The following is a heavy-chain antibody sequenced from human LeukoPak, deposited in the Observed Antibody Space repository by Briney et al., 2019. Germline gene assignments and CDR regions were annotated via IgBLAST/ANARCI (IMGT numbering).Heavy chain of an antibody. D-gene: IGHD7-27*01. V-gene: IGHV4-38-2*02. CDR3: ARVRQPWGSDAFDM. Sequence: SETLSLTCSVSGYSINNGYYWGWIRQPPGKGLEWIGSIYHSGRTYYNPSLKNRVTISVDTSKDQFSLKLGSVTAADTAVYYCARVRQPWGSDAFDMWGQGTMVTVSS. CDR2: IYHSGRT. J-gene: IGHJ3*02. CDR1: GYSINNGYY.